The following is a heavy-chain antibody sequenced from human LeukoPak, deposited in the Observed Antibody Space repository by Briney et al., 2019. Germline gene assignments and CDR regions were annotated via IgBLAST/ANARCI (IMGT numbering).Heavy chain of an antibody. J-gene: IGHJ4*02. D-gene: IGHD3-22*01. CDR2: IYYSGST. Sequence: SETLSLTCTVSGVSISSSSTYWGWIRQPPGKGLEWIGSIYYSGSTYYSPSLKSRVTISVDTSKNHFSLKLSSVTAADTAVYYCASQYDSSGYYYFDYWGQGTLVTVSS. CDR1: GVSISSSSTY. CDR3: ASQYDSSGYYYFDY. V-gene: IGHV4-39*01.